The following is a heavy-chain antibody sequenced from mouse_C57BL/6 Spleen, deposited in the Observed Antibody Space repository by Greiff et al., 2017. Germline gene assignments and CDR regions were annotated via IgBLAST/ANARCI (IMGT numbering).Heavy chain of an antibody. CDR3: ARRPIYYGNCGWDFGV. Sequence: VQLQQSGPVLVKPGASVKMSCKASGYTFTDYYMNWVKQSHGKSLEWIGVINPYNGGTSYNQKFKGKATLTVDKSSSTAYMELNSLTSEDSAVYYCARRPIYYGNCGWDFGVWGTGTTVTVSS. V-gene: IGHV1-19*01. CDR1: GYTFTDYY. J-gene: IGHJ1*03. D-gene: IGHD2-1*01. CDR2: INPYNGGT.